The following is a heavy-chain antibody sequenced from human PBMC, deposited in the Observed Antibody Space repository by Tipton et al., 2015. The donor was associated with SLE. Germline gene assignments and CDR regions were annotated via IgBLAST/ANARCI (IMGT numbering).Heavy chain of an antibody. D-gene: IGHD5-18*01. CDR3: ARGGYSYDFDL. Sequence: TLSLTCTVSGGSISSHYWSWIRRPPGKGLEWIGYIYYSGSTNYNPSLKSRVIISVDTSKNQFSLKLSSVTAADTAVYYCARGGYSYDFDLWDRGTLVTVSS. J-gene: IGHJ2*01. CDR1: GGSISSHY. CDR2: IYYSGST. V-gene: IGHV4-59*11.